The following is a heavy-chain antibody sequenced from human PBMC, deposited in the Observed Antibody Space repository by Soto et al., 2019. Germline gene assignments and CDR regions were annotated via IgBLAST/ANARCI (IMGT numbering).Heavy chain of an antibody. CDR3: ARVGFNWNDDYYGMDV. CDR2: TYYRSKWYN. CDR1: GDSVSTNSAT. D-gene: IGHD1-20*01. Sequence: SQTLSLTCAISGDSVSTNSATWDWIRQSPSRGLEWLGRTYYRSKWYNDYAVSVKGRITINPDTANNQFSLQLNSVTPDDTAVYYCARVGFNWNDDYYGMDVWGQGTTVTVSS. J-gene: IGHJ6*02. V-gene: IGHV6-1*01.